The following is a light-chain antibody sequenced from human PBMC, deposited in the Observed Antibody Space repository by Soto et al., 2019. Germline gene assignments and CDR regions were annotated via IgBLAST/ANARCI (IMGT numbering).Light chain of an antibody. J-gene: IGKJ1*01. V-gene: IGKV3-11*01. CDR1: QSVSSY. Sequence: EIVLTQSPATLSLSPGERATLSCRASQSVSSYLAWYQQKPGQAPRLLIYDASNTATGIPARFSGSGSGTDFTLTISSLEPEDFAVYYCQQRSNSWTFGQGTKVDIK. CDR2: DAS. CDR3: QQRSNSWT.